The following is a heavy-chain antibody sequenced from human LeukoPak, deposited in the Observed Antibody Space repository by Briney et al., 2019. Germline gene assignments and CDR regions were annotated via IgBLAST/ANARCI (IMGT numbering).Heavy chain of an antibody. Sequence: GGSLRLSCAASGFSFSSYEMNWVRQAPGKGLGWISYISASGTLTHYADSGEGRFTISRDNGKNSLYLQMNSLRGEDTALYYCARDGTPIYSSGWVYMDVWGKGTTVTISS. CDR3: ARDGTPIYSSGWVYMDV. CDR2: ISASGTLT. J-gene: IGHJ6*04. CDR1: GFSFSSYE. D-gene: IGHD6-25*01. V-gene: IGHV3-48*03.